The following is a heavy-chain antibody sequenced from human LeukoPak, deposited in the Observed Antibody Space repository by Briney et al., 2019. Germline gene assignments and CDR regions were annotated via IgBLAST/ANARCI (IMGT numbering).Heavy chain of an antibody. CDR1: GYTFTGYY. Sequence: ASVKVSCKASGYTFTGYYMHWVRQAPGQGLEWMGWINPNSGGTNYAQKFQGSVTMTRDTSISTAYMELSRLRSDDTAVYYCARGRVGATNGFDYWGQGTLVTVSS. J-gene: IGHJ4*02. D-gene: IGHD1-26*01. CDR3: ARGRVGATNGFDY. V-gene: IGHV1-2*02. CDR2: INPNSGGT.